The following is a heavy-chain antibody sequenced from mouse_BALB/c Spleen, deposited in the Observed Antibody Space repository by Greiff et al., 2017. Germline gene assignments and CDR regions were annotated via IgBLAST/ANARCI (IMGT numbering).Heavy chain of an antibody. CDR3: TRSGDGGAY. D-gene: IGHD3-3*01. Sequence: QVQLQQSGAELVKPGASVKLSCKASGYTFTSYYMYWVKQRPGQGLEWIGEINPSNGGTNFNEKFKSKATLTVDKSSSTAYMQLSSLTSEDSAVYYCTRSGDGGAYWGQGTLVTVSA. V-gene: IGHV1S81*02. CDR1: GYTFTSYY. J-gene: IGHJ3*01. CDR2: INPSNGGT.